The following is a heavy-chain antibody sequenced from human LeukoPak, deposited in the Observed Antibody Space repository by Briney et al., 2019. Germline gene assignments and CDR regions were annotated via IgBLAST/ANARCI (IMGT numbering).Heavy chain of an antibody. CDR2: IYYSGST. V-gene: IGHV4-39*07. Sequence: PSETLSLTCTVSGGSISSSSYYWGWIRQPPGKGLEWIGSIYYSGSTYYNPSLKSRVTISVDTSKNQFSLKLSSVTAADTAVYYCTRFSDNMVANLGAFDIWGQGTMVTVSS. CDR1: GGSISSSSYY. J-gene: IGHJ3*02. CDR3: TRFSDNMVANLGAFDI. D-gene: IGHD5-12*01.